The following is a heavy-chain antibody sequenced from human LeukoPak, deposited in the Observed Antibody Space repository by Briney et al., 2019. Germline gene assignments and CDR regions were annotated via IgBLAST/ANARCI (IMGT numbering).Heavy chain of an antibody. CDR3: AKDQGGTDYCDTSGYYDF. J-gene: IGHJ4*02. CDR1: GFTFSSYA. Sequence: GGSLRLSCAASGFTFSSYAMSWVRQAPGKGLEWVSTISGSGGSTYFADSVKGRFTISRDISKNTLYLQINSLRAEDTAVYYCAKDQGGTDYCDTSGYYDFWGQGTLVTVSS. D-gene: IGHD3-22*01. V-gene: IGHV3-23*01. CDR2: ISGSGGST.